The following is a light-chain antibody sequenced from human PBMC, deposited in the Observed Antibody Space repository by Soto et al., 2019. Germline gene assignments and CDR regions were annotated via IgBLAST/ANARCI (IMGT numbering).Light chain of an antibody. CDR3: QQYNSFSWT. V-gene: IGKV1-5*01. J-gene: IGKJ1*01. Sequence: DIQMPQSPSTLSASVGDSVTITCRASQSISTWLAWYQQKPGKAPKLLIYDASSLEGGVPSRFSGSGSGTEFTLTISGLQPDDFATYYCQQYNSFSWTFGQGTKVDIK. CDR2: DAS. CDR1: QSISTW.